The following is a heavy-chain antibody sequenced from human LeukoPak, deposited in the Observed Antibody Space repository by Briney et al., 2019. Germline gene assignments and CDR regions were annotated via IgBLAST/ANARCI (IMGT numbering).Heavy chain of an antibody. D-gene: IGHD6-19*01. V-gene: IGHV4-59*01. CDR1: GRSISSYY. Sequence: SSETLSLTCTVSGRSISSYYWSWLRQPPGKGLEWIGYIYYSGSTNYNPSLKSRVTISVDTSRNQFSLKLSSVTAADTAVYYCARGGSGWLIDWGQGTLVTVSS. CDR2: IYYSGST. CDR3: ARGGSGWLID. J-gene: IGHJ4*02.